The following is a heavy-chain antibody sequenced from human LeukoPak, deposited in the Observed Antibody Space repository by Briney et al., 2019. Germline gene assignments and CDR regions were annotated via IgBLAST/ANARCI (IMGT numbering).Heavy chain of an antibody. CDR1: GGTFSSYA. D-gene: IGHD3-10*01. Sequence: SVKVSCKASGGTFSSYAISWVRQALGQGLEWMGRIIPILGIANYAQKFQGRVTITADKSTSTAYMELSSLRSEDTAVYYCAREEESITMVRGVTLVDYWGQGTLVTVSS. J-gene: IGHJ4*02. V-gene: IGHV1-69*04. CDR2: IIPILGIA. CDR3: AREEESITMVRGVTLVDY.